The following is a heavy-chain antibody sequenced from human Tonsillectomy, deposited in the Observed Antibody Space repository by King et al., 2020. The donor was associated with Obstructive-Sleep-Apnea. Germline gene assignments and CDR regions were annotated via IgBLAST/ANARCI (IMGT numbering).Heavy chain of an antibody. J-gene: IGHJ4*02. CDR3: SRGPRNLDY. D-gene: IGHD2-15*01. V-gene: IGHV3-11*06. Sequence: VQLVESGGGLVKPGGSLRLSCAASGFTFSDHYMSWIRQAPGKGLESLSYISVNSIDTKYADSVKGRFTISRDNALESLYLQMNSLRVEDTAVYYCSRGPRNLDYWGPGTLVTVSS. CDR1: GFTFSDHY. CDR2: ISVNSIDT.